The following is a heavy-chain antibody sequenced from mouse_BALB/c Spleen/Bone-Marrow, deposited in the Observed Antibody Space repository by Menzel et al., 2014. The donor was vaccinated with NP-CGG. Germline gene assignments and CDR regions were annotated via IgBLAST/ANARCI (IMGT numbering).Heavy chain of an antibody. CDR1: GFTFSDYY. D-gene: IGHD2-4*01. CDR3: ARHNYDETWFAY. CDR2: ISNGGSST. V-gene: IGHV5-12*02. J-gene: IGHJ3*01. Sequence: EAKLMESGGGLVQPGGSLKLSCATSGFTFSDYYMYWVRQTPEKRLEWVAYISNGGSSTYYPDTVKGRFTISRDNAKNTLYLQMSRLESEDTAMYYCARHNYDETWFAYWGQGTLVTVSA.